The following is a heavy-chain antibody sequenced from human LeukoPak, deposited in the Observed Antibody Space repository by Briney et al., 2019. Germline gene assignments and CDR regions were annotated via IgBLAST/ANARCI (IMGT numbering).Heavy chain of an antibody. Sequence: SETLSLTCAVSGGSISSSSYYWGWIRQPPGKGLEWIGSIYYSGSTYYNPSLKSRVTISVDTSKNQFSLKLSSVTAADTAVYYCARDLWGYSSSLFPWGQGTLVTVSS. CDR1: GGSISSSSYY. V-gene: IGHV4-39*07. J-gene: IGHJ5*02. CDR2: IYYSGST. D-gene: IGHD6-13*01. CDR3: ARDLWGYSSSLFP.